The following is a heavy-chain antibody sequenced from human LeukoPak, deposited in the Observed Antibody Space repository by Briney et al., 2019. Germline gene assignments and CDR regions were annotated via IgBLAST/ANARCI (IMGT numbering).Heavy chain of an antibody. J-gene: IGHJ2*01. CDR2: IYYSGST. Sequence: SETLSLTCTVSGGSISTYYWSWHRQPPGKGLEWIGYIYYSGSTTYNPSLKSRVTISVDTSKNQFSLKLSSVTAADTAVYYCARVYRRDGHNPDWYFDLWGRGTLVTVSS. CDR1: GGSISTYY. D-gene: IGHD5-24*01. V-gene: IGHV4-59*08. CDR3: ARVYRRDGHNPDWYFDL.